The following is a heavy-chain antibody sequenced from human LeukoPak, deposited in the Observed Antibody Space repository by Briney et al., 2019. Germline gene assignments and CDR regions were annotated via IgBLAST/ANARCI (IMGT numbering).Heavy chain of an antibody. CDR2: IYYSGST. CDR1: GGPISSYY. D-gene: IGHD5-18*01. V-gene: IGHV4-59*01. Sequence: SETLSLTCTVSGGPISSYYWSWIRQPPGKGLEWIGYIYYSGSTNYNPSLKSRVTISVDTSKNQFSLKLSSVTAADTAVYYCASGRVDTAMVGTFDYWGQGTLVTVSS. CDR3: ASGRVDTAMVGTFDY. J-gene: IGHJ4*02.